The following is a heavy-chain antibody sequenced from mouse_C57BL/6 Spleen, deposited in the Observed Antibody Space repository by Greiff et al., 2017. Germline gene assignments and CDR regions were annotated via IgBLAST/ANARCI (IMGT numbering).Heavy chain of an antibody. V-gene: IGHV1-82*01. D-gene: IGHD4-1*01. J-gene: IGHJ3*01. Sequence: QVQLQQSGPELVKPGASVKISCKASGYAFRSSWMNWVKQRPGKGLEWIGRIYPGDGDTNYNGKFKGKVTLTADKSSSTSYLQLSSLTAEDSAVYFCARGELTGTPPFAYWGQGTLVTVSA. CDR1: GYAFRSSW. CDR2: IYPGDGDT. CDR3: ARGELTGTPPFAY.